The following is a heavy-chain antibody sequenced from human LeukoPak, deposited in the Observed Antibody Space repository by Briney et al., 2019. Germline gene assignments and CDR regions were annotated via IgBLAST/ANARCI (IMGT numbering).Heavy chain of an antibody. Sequence: PGGSLRLSCAASGFTFSSYAMSWVRQAPGKGLEWVSAISGSGGSTYHADSVKGRFTISRDNSKSTLYLQMNSLRAEDTAVYYCAKVGVPYYDSSAYFDYWGQGTLVTVSS. CDR3: AKVGVPYYDSSAYFDY. CDR1: GFTFSSYA. J-gene: IGHJ4*02. D-gene: IGHD3-22*01. CDR2: ISGSGGST. V-gene: IGHV3-23*01.